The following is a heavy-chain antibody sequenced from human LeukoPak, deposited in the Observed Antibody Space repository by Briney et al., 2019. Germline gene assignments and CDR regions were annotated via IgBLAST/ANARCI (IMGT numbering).Heavy chain of an antibody. D-gene: IGHD3-10*01. Sequence: SETLSLTCTVSGGSISSYYWSWIRQSPGKGLECIGYIHYTWNTNYNPSLKSRVTISVETSKNQFSLKLKSVTAADTAVYYCARGGYYGSGNDFRFDPWGQGTLVTVSS. CDR3: ARGGYYGSGNDFRFDP. J-gene: IGHJ5*02. CDR1: GGSISSYY. V-gene: IGHV4-59*01. CDR2: IHYTWNT.